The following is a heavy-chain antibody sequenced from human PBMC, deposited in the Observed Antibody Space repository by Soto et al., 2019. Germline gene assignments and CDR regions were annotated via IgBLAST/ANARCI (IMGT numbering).Heavy chain of an antibody. V-gene: IGHV3-53*01. D-gene: IGHD3-10*01. Sequence: GGTLRLSCAASGVTVSGNYMSWIRQAPGKGLEWVAVIYSGGSTYYADSVKGRFSISIDNSKNTLYLQMNSLTADDTAVYYCARDGGLAEDGMDVWGQGTTVTVSS. CDR1: GVTVSGNY. CDR2: IYSGGST. J-gene: IGHJ6*02. CDR3: ARDGGLAEDGMDV.